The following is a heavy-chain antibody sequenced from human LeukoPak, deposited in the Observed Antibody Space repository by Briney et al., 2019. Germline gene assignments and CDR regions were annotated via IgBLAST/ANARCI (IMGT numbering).Heavy chain of an antibody. V-gene: IGHV3-30*04. Sequence: QAGGSLRLSCAASGFTFSSYAMHWVRQAPGKGLEWVAVISYDGSNKNYADSVKGRFTISRDNSKNTLFLQMNSLRAEDTAVYYCAREIVLMVYAIQDQTGGYMDVWGKGTTVTVSS. CDR2: ISYDGSNK. CDR3: AREIVLMVYAIQDQTGGYMDV. J-gene: IGHJ6*03. CDR1: GFTFSSYA. D-gene: IGHD2-8*01.